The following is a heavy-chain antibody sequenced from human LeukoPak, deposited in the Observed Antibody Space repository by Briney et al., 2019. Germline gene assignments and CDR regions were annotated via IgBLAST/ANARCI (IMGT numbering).Heavy chain of an antibody. J-gene: IGHJ4*02. CDR3: ARDSAAGTDFDY. CDR1: GYTFTSYD. D-gene: IGHD6-13*01. CDR2: MNPNSGNT. V-gene: IGHV1-8*01. Sequence: GASVKVSCKASGYTFTSYDINWVRQATGQGLEWMGWMNPNSGNTGYAQKFQGRVTMTRNTSISTAYMELSSLRSEDTAVYYCARDSAAGTDFDYWGQGTLVTVSS.